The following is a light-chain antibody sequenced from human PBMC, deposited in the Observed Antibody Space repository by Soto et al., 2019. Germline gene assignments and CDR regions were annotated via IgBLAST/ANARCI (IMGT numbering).Light chain of an antibody. CDR1: QSLLHSNGFYY. Sequence: DIVMTQSPLSLPVTPGEPASISCRSSQSLLHSNGFYYLDWYLQKPGQSPQLLIYLVSNRASGVPDRFSGWGAGTDFTLEISRVEAEDAGIYYCVQGQQTPVSFGPGTKVDIK. CDR3: VQGQQTPVS. J-gene: IGKJ3*01. V-gene: IGKV2-28*01. CDR2: LVS.